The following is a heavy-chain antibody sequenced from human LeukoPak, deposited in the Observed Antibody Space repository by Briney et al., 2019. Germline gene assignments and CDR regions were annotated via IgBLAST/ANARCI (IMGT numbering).Heavy chain of an antibody. CDR2: IYSRGLTRGST. CDR1: GGSISSYY. Sequence: SETLSLTCTVSGGSISSYYWSWIRQPPGKGLEWIGYIYSRGLTRGSTNYNPSLKSRVTISIDTSKNQVSLKLNSVTAADTAVYYCARRPFCGGGCYYDYWGQGTLVTVSS. D-gene: IGHD2-21*02. J-gene: IGHJ4*02. CDR3: ARRPFCGGGCYYDY. V-gene: IGHV4-59*01.